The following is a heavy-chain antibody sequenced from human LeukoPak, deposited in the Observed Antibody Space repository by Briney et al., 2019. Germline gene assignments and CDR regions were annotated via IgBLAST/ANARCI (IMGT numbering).Heavy chain of an antibody. Sequence: PSETLSLTCTVSGGSISSYYWSWIRQPPGKGLEWIGYIYYSGSTNYNPSLKSRVTISVDTSKNQFSLKLSSVTAADTAVYYCARVGQFCSSTSCARYYYYGMDVRGQGTTVTVSS. CDR2: IYYSGST. D-gene: IGHD2-2*01. J-gene: IGHJ6*02. V-gene: IGHV4-59*01. CDR1: GGSISSYY. CDR3: ARVGQFCSSTSCARYYYYGMDV.